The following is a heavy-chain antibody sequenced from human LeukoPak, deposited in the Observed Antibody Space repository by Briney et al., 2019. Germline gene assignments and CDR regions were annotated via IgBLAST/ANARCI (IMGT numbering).Heavy chain of an antibody. J-gene: IGHJ4*02. D-gene: IGHD3-22*01. CDR1: GGSISSSSYY. CDR2: IYYSGST. CDR3: ARLSGYYDSSGYPPFAY. Sequence: PSETLSLTCTVSGGSISSSSYYWGWIRQPPGKGLEWIGSIYYSGSTYYNPSLKSRVTISVDTSKNQFSLKLSSVTAADTAVYYCARLSGYYDSSGYPPFAYWGQGTLVTVSS. V-gene: IGHV4-39*01.